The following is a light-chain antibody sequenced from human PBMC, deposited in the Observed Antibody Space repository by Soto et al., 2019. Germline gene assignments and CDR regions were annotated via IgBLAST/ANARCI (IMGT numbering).Light chain of an antibody. CDR2: AAS. CDR3: QQYRNWPPLT. CDR1: QSVGSA. V-gene: IGKV3D-15*03. Sequence: EIVMTQSPATLSVSPGETATLSCRASQSVGSAVAWYQHKPGQAPRLLIVAASIRPTGVPGRFTGGGSGTEFTLTISILQSEDFAVYYCQQYRNWPPLTFGGGTTVEIK. J-gene: IGKJ4*01.